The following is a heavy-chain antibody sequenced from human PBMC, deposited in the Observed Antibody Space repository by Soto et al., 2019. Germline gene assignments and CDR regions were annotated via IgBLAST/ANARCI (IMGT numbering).Heavy chain of an antibody. Sequence: QVQLVQSGTEVKKPGSSVKVSCKASGGTFSSYPITWVRQAPGQGLEWMGGIIPIFGQPNYAQKFQGRVTLTAHESTSTVYMELSSLRSADTAVSYRAKESRMGGGGMDVWGQGTTVTVSS. D-gene: IGHD1-26*01. J-gene: IGHJ6*02. V-gene: IGHV1-69*19. CDR2: IIPIFGQP. CDR1: GGTFSSYP. CDR3: AKESRMGGGGMDV.